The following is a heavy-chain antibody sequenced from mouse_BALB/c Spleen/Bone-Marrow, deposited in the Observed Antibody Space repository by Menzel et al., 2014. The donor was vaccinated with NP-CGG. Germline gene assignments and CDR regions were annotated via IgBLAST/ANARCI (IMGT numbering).Heavy chain of an antibody. D-gene: IGHD1-1*01. CDR3: TRDPYYYGSSYAMDY. CDR2: ISSGGSYT. CDR1: GFTFSSYT. Sequence: VKVEESGGGLVKPGGSLKLSCAASGFTFSSYTMSWVRQTPEKRLEWVATISSGGSYTYYPDSVKGRFTISRDNAKNTLYLQMSSLKSEDTAMYYCTRDPYYYGSSYAMDYWGQGTSVTVSS. J-gene: IGHJ4*01. V-gene: IGHV5-6-4*01.